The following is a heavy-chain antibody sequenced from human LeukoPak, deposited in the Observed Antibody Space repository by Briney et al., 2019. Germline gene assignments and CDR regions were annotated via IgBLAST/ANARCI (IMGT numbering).Heavy chain of an antibody. V-gene: IGHV3-9*03. J-gene: IGHJ4*02. CDR1: GFTFDDNA. CDR2: ISWSSGSI. D-gene: IGHD6-19*01. CDR3: AKDRRSGFSGGVIDY. Sequence: GGSLRLSCAASGFTFDDNAMHWVRQAPGKGLEWVSGISWSSGSIGYAVSVKGRFTISRDNAKNSLYLQMNSLRAEDLALYYCAKDRRSGFSGGVIDYWGQGTLVTVSS.